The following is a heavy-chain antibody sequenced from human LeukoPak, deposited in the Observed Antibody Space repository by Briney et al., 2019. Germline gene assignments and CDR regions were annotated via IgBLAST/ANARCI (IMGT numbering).Heavy chain of an antibody. CDR1: GGSISSGGYS. CDR2: IYHSGST. D-gene: IGHD3-10*01. V-gene: IGHV4-30-2*01. Sequence: SETLSLTCAVSGGSISSGGYSWSWIRQPPGKGLEWIGYIYHSGSTYYNPSLKSRVTISVDRSKNQFSLKLSSVTAADTAVYYCASNVITMVRVVPDYWGQGTLVTVSS. CDR3: ASNVITMVRVVPDY. J-gene: IGHJ4*02.